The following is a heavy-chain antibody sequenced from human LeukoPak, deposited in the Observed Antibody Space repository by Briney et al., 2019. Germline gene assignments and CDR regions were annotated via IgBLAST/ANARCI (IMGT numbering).Heavy chain of an antibody. D-gene: IGHD2-15*01. CDR1: GYSFTSYW. CDR2: IYPGDSDT. CDR3: ARHEGPRYCSGGSCFEFDY. V-gene: IGHV5-51*01. J-gene: IGHJ4*02. Sequence: GESLKISCKGSGYSFTSYWIGWVRQIPGKGLVWMGIIYPGDSDTRYSPSFQGQVTISADKSISTAYLQWSSLKASDTAMYYCARHEGPRYCSGGSCFEFDYWGQGTLVTVSS.